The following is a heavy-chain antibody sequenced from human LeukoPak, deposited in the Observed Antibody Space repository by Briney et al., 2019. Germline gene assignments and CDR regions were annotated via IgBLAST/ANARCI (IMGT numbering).Heavy chain of an antibody. CDR1: GFTFSIYA. V-gene: IGHV3-23*01. J-gene: IGHJ4*02. Sequence: PGGSLRLSCVASGFTFSIYAMSWVRQAPGKGLEWVSGISGSGDSTYYADSVKGRLTISRDNSKNTLYVQMNSLRAEDTAIYYCAREDDWNYEDYWGQGTLVTVSS. CDR2: ISGSGDST. CDR3: AREDDWNYEDY. D-gene: IGHD1-7*01.